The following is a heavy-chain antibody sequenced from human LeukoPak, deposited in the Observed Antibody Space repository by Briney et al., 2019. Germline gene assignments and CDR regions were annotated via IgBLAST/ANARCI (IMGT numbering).Heavy chain of an antibody. CDR1: GYTFTGYY. D-gene: IGHD3-3*01. Sequence: ASVKVSCKASGYTFTGYYMHWVRQAPGQGLEWMGWINPNSGGTNYAQKFQGRVTMTRHTSISTAYIELSRLRSDDTAVYYCARGRFLQHPYGMDVWGQGTTVTVSS. V-gene: IGHV1-2*02. CDR2: INPNSGGT. J-gene: IGHJ6*02. CDR3: ARGRFLQHPYGMDV.